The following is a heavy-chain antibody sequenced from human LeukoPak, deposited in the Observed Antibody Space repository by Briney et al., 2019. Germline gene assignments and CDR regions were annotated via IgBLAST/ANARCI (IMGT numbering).Heavy chain of an antibody. D-gene: IGHD3-16*02. CDR2: INHSGST. J-gene: IGHJ4*02. Sequence: SETLSLTCAVYGGSFSGYYWSWIRQPPGKGLEWIGEINHSGSTNYNPSLKSRVTISVDTSKNQFSLKVRSVTAADTAVYYCARVKSRESYVWGSYRYTAFDYWGQGTLVTVSS. V-gene: IGHV4-34*01. CDR1: GGSFSGYY. CDR3: ARVKSRESYVWGSYRYTAFDY.